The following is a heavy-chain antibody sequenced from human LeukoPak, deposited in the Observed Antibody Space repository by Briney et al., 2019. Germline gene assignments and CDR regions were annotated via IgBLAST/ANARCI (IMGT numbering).Heavy chain of an antibody. V-gene: IGHV1-69*05. CDR2: IIPIFGRA. D-gene: IGHD4-17*01. J-gene: IGHJ3*02. CDR3: ARPAEVIDGDYDAFDI. CDR1: GDTFSSYA. Sequence: SVKVSCKASGDTFSSYAISWVRQAPGQGLEWMGRIIPIFGRANYAQKFQGRVTITTDESTSTAYMELSSLRSEDTAVYYCARPAEVIDGDYDAFDIWGQGTMVTVSS.